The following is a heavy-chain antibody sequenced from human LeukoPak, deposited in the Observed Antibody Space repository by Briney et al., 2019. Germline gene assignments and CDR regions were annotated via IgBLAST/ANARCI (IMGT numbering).Heavy chain of an antibody. V-gene: IGHV3-53*01. CDR2: IHNVVTT. D-gene: IGHD4-23*01. J-gene: IGHJ4*02. CDR3: ILTTVATSIEW. CDR1: GLTVSSNY. Sequence: GGSLRLSCAASGLTVSSNYMNWVRQAPGKGLEWISVIHNVVTTHYAESVQGRFTISSDTSQNTVYLQMNSLRAEDTAVYYCILTTVATSIEWWGPGTLVTVSP.